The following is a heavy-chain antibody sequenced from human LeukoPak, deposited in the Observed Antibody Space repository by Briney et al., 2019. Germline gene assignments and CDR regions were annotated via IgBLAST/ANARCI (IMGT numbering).Heavy chain of an antibody. V-gene: IGHV1-46*01. Sequence: ASVKVSCKASGYTFTNYHMNWVRQAPGQGLEWMGIINPSGGSTTNAQKFQGRVIMTRDMSTSTVYMELSSLRSEDTAVYFCARYGHSPFFDYWGQGTLVIVSS. J-gene: IGHJ4*02. D-gene: IGHD4-17*01. CDR2: INPSGGST. CDR1: GYTFTNYH. CDR3: ARYGHSPFFDY.